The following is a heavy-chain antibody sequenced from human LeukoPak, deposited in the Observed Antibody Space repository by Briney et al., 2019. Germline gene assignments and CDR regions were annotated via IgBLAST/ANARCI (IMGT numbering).Heavy chain of an antibody. CDR3: VSGGMGARKYYSDPFHY. CDR2: LYSAGAT. Sequence: GGSLRLSCAASGFTVSSNYMSWVRQAPGKGLEWVSILYSAGATYYADSVRGRFTISRDSSKNTVCLQMNSLRAEDTAVYYCVSGGMGARKYYSDPFHYWGQGTLVTVSS. CDR1: GFTVSSNY. J-gene: IGHJ4*02. D-gene: IGHD3-16*01. V-gene: IGHV3-53*01.